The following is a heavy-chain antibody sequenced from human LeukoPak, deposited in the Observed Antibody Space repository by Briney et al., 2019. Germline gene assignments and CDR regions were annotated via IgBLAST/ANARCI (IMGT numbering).Heavy chain of an antibody. CDR1: GFTFSSYG. CDR2: IRYDGSNK. Sequence: PGGSLRLSCAASGFTFSSYGMHWVRQAPGKGLEWVAFIRYDGSNKYYADSVKGRFTISRDNSKNTLYLQMNSLRAEDTAVYYCAKGRPRRYCGSTSCYTADYWGQGTLVTVSS. V-gene: IGHV3-30*02. D-gene: IGHD2-2*02. CDR3: AKGRPRRYCGSTSCYTADY. J-gene: IGHJ4*02.